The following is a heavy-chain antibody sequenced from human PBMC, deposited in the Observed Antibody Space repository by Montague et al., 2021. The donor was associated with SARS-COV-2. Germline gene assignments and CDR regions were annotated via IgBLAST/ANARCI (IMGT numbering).Heavy chain of an antibody. V-gene: IGHV3-21*01. Sequence: SLRLSCAASGFTFSSYSMNWVRQAPGKGLEWVSSISSSSSYIYYADSVKGRFTISRDNAKNSLYLQTNSLRAEDTAVYYCARDRGSWYFDYWGQGTLVTVSS. CDR1: GFTFSSYS. CDR3: ARDRGSWYFDY. CDR2: ISSSSSYI. J-gene: IGHJ4*02. D-gene: IGHD6-13*01.